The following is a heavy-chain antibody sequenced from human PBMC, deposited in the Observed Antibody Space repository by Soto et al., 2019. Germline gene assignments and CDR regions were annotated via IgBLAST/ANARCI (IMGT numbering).Heavy chain of an antibody. CDR1: GGSISSSSYY. V-gene: IGHV4-39*01. J-gene: IGHJ6*02. CDR3: ARHVSYYGSGSNGMVV. D-gene: IGHD3-10*01. Sequence: SETLSLTCTVSGGSISSSSYYWGWIRQPPGKGLEWIGSIYYSGSTYYNPSLKSRVTISVDTSKNQFSLKLSSVTAADTAVYYCARHVSYYGSGSNGMVVWGQGTTVTVSS. CDR2: IYYSGST.